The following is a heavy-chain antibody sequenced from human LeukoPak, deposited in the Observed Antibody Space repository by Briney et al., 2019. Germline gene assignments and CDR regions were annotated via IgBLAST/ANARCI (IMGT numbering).Heavy chain of an antibody. CDR2: MNPNSGNT. J-gene: IGHJ5*02. D-gene: IGHD3-3*01. CDR3: ARGWPRISYDFWSGYLGSWFDP. CDR1: GYTFTSYD. Sequence: VASVKVSCKASGYTFTSYDINWVRQATGQGLEWMGWMNPNSGNTGYAQKFQGRVTMTRNTSISTAYMELSRLRSEDTAVYYCARGWPRISYDFWSGYLGSWFDPWGQGTLVTVSS. V-gene: IGHV1-8*01.